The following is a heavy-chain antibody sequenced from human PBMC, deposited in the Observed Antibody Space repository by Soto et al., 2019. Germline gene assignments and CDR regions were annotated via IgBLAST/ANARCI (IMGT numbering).Heavy chain of an antibody. J-gene: IGHJ4*02. CDR2: ISGSGGTT. CDR3: AKGGRQWLVTSDFNY. CDR1: VFTFTTHA. V-gene: IGHV3-23*01. Sequence: GGSLRLSCAASVFTFTTHAMNWVRQAPGKGLEWVSSISGSGGTTDYADSVKGRFTISRDSSKNTVSLEMTSLRAEDTAVYYCAKGGRQWLVTSDFNYWGQGALVTAPQ. D-gene: IGHD6-19*01.